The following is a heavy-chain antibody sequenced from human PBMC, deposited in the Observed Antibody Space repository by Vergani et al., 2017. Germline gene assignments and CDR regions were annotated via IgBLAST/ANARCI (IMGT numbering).Heavy chain of an antibody. CDR3: ARDGGGYSYVWGDFDY. V-gene: IGHV3-23*01. D-gene: IGHD5-18*01. J-gene: IGHJ4*02. CDR1: GFTFSSYA. CDR2: ISDSGGSK. Sequence: EVQLLESGGGLVQPGGSLRLSCAASGFTFSSYAMSWVRQAPGKGLEWVSTISDSGGSKYYADSVKGRFTISRDNSKNSLYLQMNSLRAEDTAVYYCARDGGGYSYVWGDFDYWGQGTLVTVSS.